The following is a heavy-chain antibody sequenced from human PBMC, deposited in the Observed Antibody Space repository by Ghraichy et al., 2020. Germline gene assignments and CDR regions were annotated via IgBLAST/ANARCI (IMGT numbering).Heavy chain of an antibody. Sequence: ASVKVSCKASGYTFTSYGISWVRQAPGQGLEWMGWISAYNGNTNYAQKLQGRVTMTTDTSTSTAYMELRSLRSDDTAVYYCARDKFEADCSSTSCYHLMISGAFDIWGQGTMVTVSS. CDR3: ARDKFEADCSSTSCYHLMISGAFDI. D-gene: IGHD2-2*01. CDR2: ISAYNGNT. J-gene: IGHJ3*02. V-gene: IGHV1-18*01. CDR1: GYTFTSYG.